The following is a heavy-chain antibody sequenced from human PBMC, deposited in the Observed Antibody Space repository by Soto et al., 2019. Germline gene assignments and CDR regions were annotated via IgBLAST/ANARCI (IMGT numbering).Heavy chain of an antibody. J-gene: IGHJ5*02. CDR2: ISGNGIST. Sequence: GGSLRLSCAASGFAFNNYAMSWVRQAPGKGLEWVSAISGNGISTYYADSVRGRFTISRDNSENTLFLQMNRLRADDTAVYYCTRVAISMVRGTDNWFDPWGQGTLVTVSS. CDR3: TRVAISMVRGTDNWFDP. CDR1: GFAFNNYA. D-gene: IGHD3-10*01. V-gene: IGHV3-23*01.